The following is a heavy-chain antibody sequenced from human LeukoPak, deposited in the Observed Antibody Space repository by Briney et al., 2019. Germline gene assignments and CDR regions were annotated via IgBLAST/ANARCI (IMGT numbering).Heavy chain of an antibody. D-gene: IGHD6-13*01. J-gene: IGHJ2*01. Sequence: SETLSLTCTVSGGSISSYYWSWIRQPPGKGLEWIGYIYYSGSTNYSPSLKSRLTIPVDTSKNQFSLKLSSVTAADTAVYYCARTYGSSGLGYFDLWGRGTLVTVSS. CDR3: ARTYGSSGLGYFDL. CDR1: GGSISSYY. V-gene: IGHV4-59*01. CDR2: IYYSGST.